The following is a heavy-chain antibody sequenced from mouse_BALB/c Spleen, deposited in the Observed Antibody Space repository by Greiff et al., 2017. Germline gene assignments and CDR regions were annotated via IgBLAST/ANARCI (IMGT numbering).Heavy chain of an antibody. CDR3: ARDSSGYGGMDY. CDR2: ISTYYGNT. J-gene: IGHJ4*01. D-gene: IGHD3-2*01. V-gene: IGHV1-67*01. CDR1: SYTFTDYA. Sequence: VQLVESGPELVRPGVSVKISCKGSSYTFTDYAMHWVKQSHAKSLEWIGVISTYYGNTNYNQKFKGKATMTVDKSSSTAYMELARLTSEDSAVYYCARDSSGYGGMDYWGQGTSVTVSS.